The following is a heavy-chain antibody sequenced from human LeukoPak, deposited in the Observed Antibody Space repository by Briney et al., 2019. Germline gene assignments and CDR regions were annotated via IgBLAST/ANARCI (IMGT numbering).Heavy chain of an antibody. Sequence: PSETLSLTCTVSGGSISSGGYYWTWIRQHPGKGLEWIGYIYSSVATYYNPSLKSRLTLSVDTSNNQFSLRLGSVTAADTAVYYCATSLGATRYNLKYYFFYGLDVWGQGTTVTVSS. CDR3: ATSLGATRYNLKYYFFYGLDV. V-gene: IGHV4-61*08. CDR1: GGSISSGGYY. CDR2: IYSSVAT. J-gene: IGHJ6*02. D-gene: IGHD1-26*01.